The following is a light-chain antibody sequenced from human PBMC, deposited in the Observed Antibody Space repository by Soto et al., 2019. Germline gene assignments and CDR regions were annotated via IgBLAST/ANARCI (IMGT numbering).Light chain of an antibody. J-gene: IGKJ2*01. CDR2: AAS. Sequence: DIQMTQSPSSLSASVGDRVTITCRASQSISSYLNWYQQKPGKAPKLLIYAASSLQSGVPSRFSGSGSWTDFSLTISSLQPEDFATYYCQQSYSTPMYTFGQGTKVDIK. CDR1: QSISSY. CDR3: QQSYSTPMYT. V-gene: IGKV1-39*01.